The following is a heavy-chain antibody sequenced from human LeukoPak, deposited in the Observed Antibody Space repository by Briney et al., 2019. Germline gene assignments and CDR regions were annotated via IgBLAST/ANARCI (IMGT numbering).Heavy chain of an antibody. J-gene: IGHJ4*02. Sequence: GGSLRLSCAASGFTFSSYAMSWVRQAPGKGLEWVSAISGSGGSTYYADSVKGRFTISRHNSKNTLYLQMDSLRAEDTAVYYCARVPPSITIFGVVITPYYFDYWGQGTLVTVSS. CDR1: GFTFSSYA. D-gene: IGHD3-3*01. CDR3: ARVPPSITIFGVVITPYYFDY. V-gene: IGHV3-23*01. CDR2: ISGSGGST.